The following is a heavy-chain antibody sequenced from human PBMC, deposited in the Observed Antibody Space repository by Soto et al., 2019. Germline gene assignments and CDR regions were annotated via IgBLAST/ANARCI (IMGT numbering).Heavy chain of an antibody. Sequence: QVQLVQSGAEMKKPGSSVKVSCQSSGGTFNTYAMNWVRQAPGQGPEWMGDISPMLGANYAPKFQGRVTITADESTGTSYMQLSSLTSEDTALYFCAREVQVHTPAFVYWGQGTLVTVSS. CDR3: AREVQVHTPAFVY. J-gene: IGHJ4*02. CDR2: ISPMLGA. V-gene: IGHV1-69*19. CDR1: GGTFNTYA. D-gene: IGHD3-10*01.